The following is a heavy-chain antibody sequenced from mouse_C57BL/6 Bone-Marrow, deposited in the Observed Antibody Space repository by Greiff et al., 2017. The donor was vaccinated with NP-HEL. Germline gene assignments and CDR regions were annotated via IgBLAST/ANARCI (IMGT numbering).Heavy chain of an antibody. V-gene: IGHV5-15*01. J-gene: IGHJ1*03. Sequence: EVKLMESGGGLVQPGGSLKLSCAASGFTFSDYGMAWVRQAPRKGPEWVAFISNLAYSIYYADTVTGRFTISRENAKNTLYLEMSSLRSEDTAMYYCARQADDGYSDYFDVWGTGTTVTVSS. CDR3: ARQADDGYSDYFDV. CDR2: ISNLAYSI. CDR1: GFTFSDYG. D-gene: IGHD2-3*01.